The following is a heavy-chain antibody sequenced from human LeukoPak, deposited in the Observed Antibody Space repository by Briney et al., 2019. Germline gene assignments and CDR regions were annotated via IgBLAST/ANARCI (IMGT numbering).Heavy chain of an antibody. CDR1: GYTFTSYG. D-gene: IGHD3-22*01. CDR2: ISAYNGNT. V-gene: IGHV1-18*01. CDR3: ASYPVVEGSYYDSSDHVIVYFQH. J-gene: IGHJ1*01. Sequence: ASVKVSCKASGYTFTSYGISWVRQAPGQGLEWMGWISAYNGNTNYAQKLQGRVTMTTDTSTSTAYMELSSLRSEDTAVYYCASYPVVEGSYYDSSDHVIVYFQHWGQGTLVTVSS.